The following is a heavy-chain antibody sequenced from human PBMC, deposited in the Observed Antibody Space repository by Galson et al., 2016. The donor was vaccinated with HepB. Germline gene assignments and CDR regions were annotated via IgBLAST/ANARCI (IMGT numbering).Heavy chain of an antibody. CDR2: ISYAGREN. CDR1: GLSFKNYA. D-gene: IGHD4-17*01. V-gene: IGHV3-30*04. J-gene: IGHJ4*02. Sequence: SLRLSCAASGLSFKNYAMHWVRQAPGKGPEWVAVISYAGRENFYADSVKSRFTISSANSKNTLFLQTDSLRAEDTAEYYCARGRMTSDVWGQGTLVTVSS. CDR3: ARGRMTSDV.